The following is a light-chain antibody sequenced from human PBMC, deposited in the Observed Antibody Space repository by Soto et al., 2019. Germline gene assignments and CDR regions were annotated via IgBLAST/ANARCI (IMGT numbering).Light chain of an antibody. CDR3: QQYLTSPKT. CDR1: QSVSSSN. V-gene: IGKV3-20*01. J-gene: IGKJ1*01. Sequence: EIVLTHSPGTLSLSPCDRATLFLSASQSVSSSNLAWYQQKPAQAPRLLIYAASRRAPGIPERFSGSGSGTDFTLTISRLEPEDFAVYYCQQYLTSPKTFGQGTKVDIK. CDR2: AAS.